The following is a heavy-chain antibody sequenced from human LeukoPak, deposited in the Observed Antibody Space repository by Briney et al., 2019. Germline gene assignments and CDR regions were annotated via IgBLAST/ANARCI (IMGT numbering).Heavy chain of an antibody. V-gene: IGHV4-59*01. Sequence: SETLSLTCAVYGGSFSTYYWSWIRQPPGKGLEWIGYMYHTGSSNYSPSLKSRLTISVDTSKNQFSLKLSSMTAADTAVYYCAGDQGGSAHRHAFDIWGQGTLVTVSS. CDR3: AGDQGGSAHRHAFDI. CDR1: GGSFSTYY. D-gene: IGHD1-26*01. CDR2: MYHTGSS. J-gene: IGHJ3*02.